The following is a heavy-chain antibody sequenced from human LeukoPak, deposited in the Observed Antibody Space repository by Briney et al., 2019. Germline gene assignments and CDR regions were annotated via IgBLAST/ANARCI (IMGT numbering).Heavy chain of an antibody. CDR2: IKQDGSEK. CDR1: GFTFNSYW. D-gene: IGHD3-22*01. Sequence: GGSLRLSCAASGFTFNSYWMSWVRQAPGRGLEWVANIKQDGSEKYYVDSVKGRFTISRDNAKNSLYLQMNSLRAEDTAVYYCARGTYCCDSSGYYAYFDYCGQETLVTFSS. V-gene: IGHV3-7*01. J-gene: IGHJ4*02. CDR3: ARGTYCCDSSGYYAYFDY.